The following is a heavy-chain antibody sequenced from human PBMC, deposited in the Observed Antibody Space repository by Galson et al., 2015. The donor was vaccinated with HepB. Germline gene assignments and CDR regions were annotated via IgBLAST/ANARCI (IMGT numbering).Heavy chain of an antibody. D-gene: IGHD2-2*01. CDR1: GYTFTSYG. V-gene: IGHV1-18*04. CDR3: AREIVVVPAATRVPVMDV. Sequence: SVKVSCKASGYTFTSYGISWVRQAPGQGLEWMGWISAYNGNTNYAQKLQGRVTMTTDTSTSTAYMELRSLRSDDTAVYYCAREIVVVPAATRVPVMDVWGQGTTVTVSS. CDR2: ISAYNGNT. J-gene: IGHJ6*02.